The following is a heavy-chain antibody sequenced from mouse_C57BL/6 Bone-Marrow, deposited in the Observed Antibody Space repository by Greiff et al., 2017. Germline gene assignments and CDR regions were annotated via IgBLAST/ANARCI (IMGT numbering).Heavy chain of an antibody. D-gene: IGHD2-4*01. J-gene: IGHJ3*01. CDR3: ARSLIYYDYDGRFAY. CDR2: INPSNGGT. CDR1: GYTFTSYW. V-gene: IGHV1-53*01. Sequence: QVHVKQPGTELVKPGASVKLSCKASGYTFTSYWMHWVKQRPGQGLEWIGNINPSNGGTNYNEKFKSKATLTVDKSSSTAYMQLSSLTSEDSAVYYCARSLIYYDYDGRFAYWGQGTLVTVSA.